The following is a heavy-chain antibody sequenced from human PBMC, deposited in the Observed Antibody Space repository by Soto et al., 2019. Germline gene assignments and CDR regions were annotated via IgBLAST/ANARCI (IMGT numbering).Heavy chain of an antibody. Sequence: QVHLVQSGAEVKKPGASVKVSCKASGYTFTSTYMHWVRQAPGQGLAWMGVIDPNGGRTIYAEKFQGRLTLTRDTSTATDYMQLSSLRPEDTAMYFCAREQSYNELYWWLDTWGQGTLVTVSS. V-gene: IGHV1-46*01. CDR2: IDPNGGRT. J-gene: IGHJ5*02. CDR1: GYTFTSTY. D-gene: IGHD1-1*01. CDR3: AREQSYNELYWWLDT.